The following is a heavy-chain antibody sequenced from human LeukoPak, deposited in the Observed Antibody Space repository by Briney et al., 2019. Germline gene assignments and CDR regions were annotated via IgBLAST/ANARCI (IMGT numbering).Heavy chain of an antibody. CDR2: IYHSGST. D-gene: IGHD1-26*01. V-gene: IGHV4-30-2*01. J-gene: IGHJ4*02. CDR1: GGFISSGGYS. Sequence: SQTLSLTCAVCGGFISSGGYSWSWIRQPPGKGLEWIGYIYHSGSTYYNPSLKSRVTISVDRSKSQFSLKLSSVIAADTAVYYCARGGSSVQDFDYWGQGTLVTVSS. CDR3: ARGGSSVQDFDY.